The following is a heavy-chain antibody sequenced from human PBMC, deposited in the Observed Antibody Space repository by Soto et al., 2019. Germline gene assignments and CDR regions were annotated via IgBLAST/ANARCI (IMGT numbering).Heavy chain of an antibody. D-gene: IGHD3-10*01. V-gene: IGHV3-23*01. CDR2: ISGSGGST. CDR1: GFTFSSYA. Sequence: EVQLLESGGGLVQPGGSLRLSCAASGFTFSSYARSWVRQAPGKGLEWVSAISGSGGSTYYADSVKGRFTISRDNSKNTLYLQMNSLRAEDTAVYYCEKLVRGSAEVYGMDVWGQGTTVTVSS. CDR3: EKLVRGSAEVYGMDV. J-gene: IGHJ6*02.